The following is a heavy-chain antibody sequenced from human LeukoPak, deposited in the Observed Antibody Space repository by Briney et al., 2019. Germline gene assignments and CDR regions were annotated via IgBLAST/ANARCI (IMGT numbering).Heavy chain of an antibody. J-gene: IGHJ5*02. V-gene: IGHV3-15*01. Sequence: GGSLRLSCAASGFTFSNAWMSWVRQAPGKGLEWVGRIKSKTDGGTTDYAAPVEGRFTISRDDSKNTLYLQMNSLKTEDTAVYYCTTAMYYGSGSYYGINWFDPWGQGTLVTVSS. CDR3: TTAMYYGSGSYYGINWFDP. CDR1: GFTFSNAW. CDR2: IKSKTDGGTT. D-gene: IGHD3-10*01.